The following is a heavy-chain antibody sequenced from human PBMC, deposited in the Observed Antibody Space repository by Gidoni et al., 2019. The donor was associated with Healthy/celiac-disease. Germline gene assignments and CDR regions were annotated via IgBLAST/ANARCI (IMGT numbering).Heavy chain of an antibody. V-gene: IGHV3-73*02. J-gene: IGHJ5*02. CDR3: TPGTMDLGFDP. Sequence: EVQLVESGGRLVKPGWSVNPSWAASGCTFIGSAMLWVRQASGQGLGWVGRIRSKANSYATAYAASVKGRFTISRDDSKNTAYLQMNSLKTEDTAVYYCTPGTMDLGFDPWGQGTLVTVSS. CDR1: GCTFIGSA. D-gene: IGHD3-10*01. CDR2: IRSKANSYAT.